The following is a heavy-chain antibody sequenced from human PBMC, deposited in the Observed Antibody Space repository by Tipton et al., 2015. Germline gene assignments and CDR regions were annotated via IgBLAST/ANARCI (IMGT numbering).Heavy chain of an antibody. CDR2: IHHGGST. J-gene: IGHJ4*02. V-gene: IGHV4-4*02. Sequence: TLSLTCSVSGDSISSSNWWSWVRQPPGKGLEWIGEIHHGGSTNYNPSLRSRVTISGDTSKNQFSLKLSSVTAADTAVYYCARGYTSGWFHFFDYWGQGTLVTVSS. CDR3: ARGYTSGWFHFFDY. D-gene: IGHD6-19*01. CDR1: GDSISSSNW.